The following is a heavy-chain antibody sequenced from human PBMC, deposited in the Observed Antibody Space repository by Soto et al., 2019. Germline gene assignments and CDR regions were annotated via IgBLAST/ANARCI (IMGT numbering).Heavy chain of an antibody. CDR3: AKSPGSGSYYNVRYFDY. V-gene: IGHV3-23*01. D-gene: IGHD3-10*01. J-gene: IGHJ4*02. CDR1: GFTFSSYA. CDR2: ISGSGGST. Sequence: PGGSLRLSCAASGFTFSSYAMSWVRQAPGKGLEWVSAISGSGGSTYYADSVKGRFTISRDNSKNTLYLPMNSLRAEDTAVYYCAKSPGSGSYYNVRYFDYWGQGTLVTVSS.